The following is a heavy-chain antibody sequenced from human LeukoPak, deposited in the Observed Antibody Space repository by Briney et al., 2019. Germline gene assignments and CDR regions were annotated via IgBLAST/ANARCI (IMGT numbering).Heavy chain of an antibody. D-gene: IGHD6-19*01. J-gene: IGHJ5*02. Sequence: GASVKVSCKASGYTFTSYGISWVRQAPGQGLEWMGWISAYNGNTNYAQKLQGRVTMTTDTSTSTAYMELRSLRSDDTAVYYCARDVKATRGAVAGHNWFDPWGQGTLVTVSS. CDR3: ARDVKATRGAVAGHNWFDP. V-gene: IGHV1-18*01. CDR2: ISAYNGNT. CDR1: GYTFTSYG.